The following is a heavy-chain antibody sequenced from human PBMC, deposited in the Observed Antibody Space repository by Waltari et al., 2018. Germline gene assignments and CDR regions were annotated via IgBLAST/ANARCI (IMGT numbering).Heavy chain of an antibody. Sequence: EVQLVESGGGLVQPGRSLRLSCAASGFTFDDYAMHWVRQAPGKGLEWVSGISWNSGSIGYADSVKGRFTISRDNAKNSLYLQMNSLRAEDTALYYCAKDMGYSSYPFDIWGQGTMVTVSS. J-gene: IGHJ3*02. CDR1: GFTFDDYA. V-gene: IGHV3-9*01. CDR3: AKDMGYSSYPFDI. CDR2: ISWNSGSI. D-gene: IGHD6-13*01.